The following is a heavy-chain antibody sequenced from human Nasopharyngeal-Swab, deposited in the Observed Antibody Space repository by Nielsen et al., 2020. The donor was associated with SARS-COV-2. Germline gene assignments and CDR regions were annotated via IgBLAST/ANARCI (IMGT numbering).Heavy chain of an antibody. D-gene: IGHD1-26*01. Sequence: GGSLRLSCAASGFTFSSYWMTWVRQAPGKGLEWVANINQDGSEKYYVDSVKGRFTISRDNAKNSLYLQVNSLRSEDTAVYYCATTTPIVGAPGWFDPWGQGTLVTVSS. J-gene: IGHJ5*02. V-gene: IGHV3-7*03. CDR2: INQDGSEK. CDR3: ATTTPIVGAPGWFDP. CDR1: GFTFSSYW.